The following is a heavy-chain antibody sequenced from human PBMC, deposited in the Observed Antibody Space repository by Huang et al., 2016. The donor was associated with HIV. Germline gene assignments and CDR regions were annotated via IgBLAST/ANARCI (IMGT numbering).Heavy chain of an antibody. CDR1: RFTFRSFG. V-gene: IGHV3-30*02. CDR2: IRYDGNNY. J-gene: IGHJ4*02. D-gene: IGHD5-18*01. Sequence: QVQLVESGGGVVQPGGSLRLSCAAFRFTFRSFGMHWVRQAPGKGLEWVAFIRYDGNNYYYADSVKGRFTISRDNSKNTLYLQMNSLRADDTAVYYCAKDLTYTYGRHFDYWGQGTLVTVSS. CDR3: AKDLTYTYGRHFDY.